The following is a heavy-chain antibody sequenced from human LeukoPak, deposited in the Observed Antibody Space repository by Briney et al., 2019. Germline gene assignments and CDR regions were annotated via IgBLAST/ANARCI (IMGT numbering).Heavy chain of an antibody. CDR1: GFTVSSNY. CDR2: IRYDGSNK. CDR3: AKDKRYDSSGYDY. Sequence: GGSLRLSCAASGFTVSSNYMSWVRQAPGKGLEWVAFIRYDGSNKYYADSVKGRFTISRDNSKNTLYLQMNSLRAEDTAVYYCAKDKRYDSSGYDYWGQGTLVTVSS. J-gene: IGHJ4*02. V-gene: IGHV3-30*02. D-gene: IGHD3-22*01.